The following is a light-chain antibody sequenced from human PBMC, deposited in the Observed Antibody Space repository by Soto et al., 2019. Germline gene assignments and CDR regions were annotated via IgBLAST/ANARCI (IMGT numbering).Light chain of an antibody. CDR3: QQYGSSPSIT. J-gene: IGKJ5*01. CDR2: GAS. CDR1: QSVSSSY. V-gene: IGKV3-20*01. Sequence: EIVLTQSPGTLSLSPGERATLSCRASQSVSSSYLAWYQQKPGQAPRLLIYGASSRATGIPDRFSGSGSEIDFTLTISRLEPEDFAVYYCQQYGSSPSITFGQGTRLEIK.